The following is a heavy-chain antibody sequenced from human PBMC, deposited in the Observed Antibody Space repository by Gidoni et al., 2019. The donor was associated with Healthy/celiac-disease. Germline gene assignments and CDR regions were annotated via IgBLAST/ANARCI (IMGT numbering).Heavy chain of an antibody. Sequence: QVQLVQSGAEVKKPGASVKVSCKASGYTFTGYYMHWVRQAPGQGLEWMGWINPNSGGTNYAQKFQGRVTMTRDTSISTAYMELSRLRSDDTAVYYCARDPRIAARLLKLVPPNYGMDVWGQGTTVTVSS. V-gene: IGHV1-2*02. CDR2: INPNSGGT. J-gene: IGHJ6*02. D-gene: IGHD6-6*01. CDR3: ARDPRIAARLLKLVPPNYGMDV. CDR1: GYTFTGYY.